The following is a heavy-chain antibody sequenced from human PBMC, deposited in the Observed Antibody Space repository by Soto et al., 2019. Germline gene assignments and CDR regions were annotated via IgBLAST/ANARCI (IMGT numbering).Heavy chain of an antibody. Sequence: QVQLQESGPGLVKPSGTLSLSCAVSGGSISSSYWWTWVRQPPGKGLEWIGEIYHSGSTNYNPSLKSRVTISVDTSRNQFSLNLSSVTAADTAVYYVASSGGGEDYWGQGILVTVSS. CDR3: ASSGGGEDY. CDR1: GGSISSSYW. J-gene: IGHJ4*02. V-gene: IGHV4-4*02. CDR2: IYHSGST. D-gene: IGHD3-16*01.